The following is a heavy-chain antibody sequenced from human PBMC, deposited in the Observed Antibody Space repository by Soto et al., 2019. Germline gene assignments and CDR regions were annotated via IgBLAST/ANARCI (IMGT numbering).Heavy chain of an antibody. Sequence: SETLSLTCAVSGYSISSGYYWGWIRQPPGQGLEWIGSIYHSGSTYYNPSLKSRVNMSVDTSKNQFSLKLASVTAADTAVYYCSRGAAAALGGYWGQGTLVTVSS. J-gene: IGHJ4*02. CDR1: GYSISSGYY. CDR3: SRGAAAALGGY. D-gene: IGHD6-13*01. CDR2: IYHSGST. V-gene: IGHV4-38-2*01.